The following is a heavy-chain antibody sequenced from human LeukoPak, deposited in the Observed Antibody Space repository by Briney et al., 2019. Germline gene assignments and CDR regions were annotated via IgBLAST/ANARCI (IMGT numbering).Heavy chain of an antibody. J-gene: IGHJ4*02. Sequence: GGSLRLSCAASAFTFNNFAMSWVRQAPGKGLEWVSGISAGGGTTIYVDSVKGRFTISRDNSKNTPYLQMNSLGAEDTAVYYCARRDSSRSFDYWGQGTLVTVSS. CDR3: ARRDSSRSFDY. CDR2: ISAGGGTT. V-gene: IGHV3-23*01. CDR1: AFTFNNFA. D-gene: IGHD6-6*01.